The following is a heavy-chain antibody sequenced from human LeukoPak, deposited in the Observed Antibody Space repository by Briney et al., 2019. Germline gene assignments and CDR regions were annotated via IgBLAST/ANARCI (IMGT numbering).Heavy chain of an antibody. V-gene: IGHV3-30-3*01. CDR1: GFIFSSYA. J-gene: IGHJ4*02. CDR3: ARGTIAARPFGFDY. Sequence: GGSLRLSCAASGFIFSSYAMHWVRQAPGKGLEWVAVISYDGSNKYYADSVKGRFTISRDNSKNTLYLQMNSLRPEDTAVYYCARGTIAARPFGFDYWGQGTLVTVSS. D-gene: IGHD6-6*01. CDR2: ISYDGSNK.